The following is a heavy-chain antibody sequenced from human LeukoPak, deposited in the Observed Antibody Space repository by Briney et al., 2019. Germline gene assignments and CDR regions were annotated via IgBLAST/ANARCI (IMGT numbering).Heavy chain of an antibody. CDR2: ISAYNGNT. V-gene: IGHV1-18*01. D-gene: IGHD3-10*01. CDR3: ARGGLITMVRGNIMDAFDI. J-gene: IGHJ3*02. CDR1: GSTFTSYG. Sequence: ASGKLSCKASGSTFTSYGISWVRQAAGQGLEWMGWISAYNGNTNSAQKLQGRVTMTTDTSTSTAYVELRCLRSDGTAVYYCARGGLITMVRGNIMDAFDIWGQGTMVTVSS.